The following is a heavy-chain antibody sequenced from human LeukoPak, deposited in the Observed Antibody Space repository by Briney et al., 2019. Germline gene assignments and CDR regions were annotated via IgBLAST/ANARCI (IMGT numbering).Heavy chain of an antibody. CDR1: GFTFNSYA. V-gene: IGHV3-23*01. CDR2: ITGSGGNT. Sequence: GGSLRLSCAASGFTFNSYAMSWVRQAPGKGLEWVSSITGSGGNTYYADSVKGRFTISRDNSKNTLYLQMNSLRPEDTAVYYCAKVRVGTAHFDYWGQGTLVTVSS. CDR3: AKVRVGTAHFDY. J-gene: IGHJ4*02. D-gene: IGHD2-15*01.